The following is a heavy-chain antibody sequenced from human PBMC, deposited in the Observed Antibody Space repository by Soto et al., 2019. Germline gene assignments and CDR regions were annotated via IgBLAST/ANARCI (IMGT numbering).Heavy chain of an antibody. CDR1: GYTFTSYG. CDR2: ISAYNGNT. V-gene: IGHV1-18*01. Sequence: GASVKVSCKASGYTFTSYGISWVRQAPGQGLEWMGWISAYNGNTNYAQKLQGRVTMTTDTSTSTAYMELRSLRSDDTAVYYCAHRPLRRPGQLEDWFDPWGQGTLVTVSS. J-gene: IGHJ5*02. D-gene: IGHD6-6*01. CDR3: AHRPLRRPGQLEDWFDP.